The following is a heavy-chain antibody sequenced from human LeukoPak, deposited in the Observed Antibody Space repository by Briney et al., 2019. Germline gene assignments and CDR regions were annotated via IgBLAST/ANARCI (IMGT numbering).Heavy chain of an antibody. Sequence: SGGSLRLSCAASGFTFSSYAMNWVRQAPGKGLEWVSAITGSGGRTYYADSVKGRFTISRDNSKNTLYLQMNSLRAEDTAIYYCAKEYTGTFSPFPSYFDSWGQGTLVTVSS. CDR2: ITGSGGRT. V-gene: IGHV3-23*01. CDR3: AKEYTGTFSPFPSYFDS. CDR1: GFTFSSYA. D-gene: IGHD1-26*01. J-gene: IGHJ4*02.